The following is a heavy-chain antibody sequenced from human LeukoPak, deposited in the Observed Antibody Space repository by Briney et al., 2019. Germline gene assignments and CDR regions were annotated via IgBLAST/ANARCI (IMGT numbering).Heavy chain of an antibody. CDR2: IYTSGST. CDR1: GGSISSYY. V-gene: IGHV4-4*07. Sequence: SETLSLTCTVSGGSISSYYWSWIRQPAGKGLEWIGRIYTSGSTNYNPSLKSRVTVSVDTSKNQFSLKLSSVTAADTAVYYCARGGSSSSPVDYWGQGTLVTVSS. D-gene: IGHD6-6*01. J-gene: IGHJ4*02. CDR3: ARGGSSSSPVDY.